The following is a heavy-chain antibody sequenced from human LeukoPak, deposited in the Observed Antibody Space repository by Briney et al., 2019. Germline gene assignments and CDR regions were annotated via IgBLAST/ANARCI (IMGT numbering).Heavy chain of an antibody. CDR2: IYYSGST. J-gene: IGHJ5*02. CDR3: ARGAGFDP. Sequence: SETLLLSCTVSGGSISSHYWSWIRQPPGKGLEWIGYIYYSGSTNYNPSLKSRVTISVDTSKNQFSLKLSSVTAADTAVYYCARGAGFDPWGQGTLVTVSS. V-gene: IGHV4-59*11. CDR1: GGSISSHY.